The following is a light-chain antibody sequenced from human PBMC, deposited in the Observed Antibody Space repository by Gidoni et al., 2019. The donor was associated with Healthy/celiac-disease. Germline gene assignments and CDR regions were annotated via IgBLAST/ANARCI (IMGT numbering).Light chain of an antibody. CDR1: QSVLYTSNNKNY. V-gene: IGKV4-1*01. J-gene: IGKJ1*01. Sequence: DIVMTQSQDSLAVSLGERATINCKSSQSVLYTSNNKNYFAWYQQKPGQPPKLLIYWASTREAGVPDRFSGSGSGTDFTLTISSLQAEDVAVYYCQQYYSTPTFGQXTKVEIK. CDR2: WAS. CDR3: QQYYSTPT.